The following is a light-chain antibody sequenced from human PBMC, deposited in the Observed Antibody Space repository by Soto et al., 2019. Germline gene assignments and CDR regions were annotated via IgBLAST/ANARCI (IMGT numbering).Light chain of an antibody. CDR1: SSDIGGYNY. V-gene: IGLV2-14*01. Sequence: QSALTQPASVSGSPGQSITISCTGTSSDIGGYNYVSWYQQYPGKAPKLMIYEVSNRPSGVSNRFSGSKSGKTASLTISGLQAEDEADYYCNSYTSSSTPYIIGTGTKLTVL. CDR2: EVS. CDR3: NSYTSSSTPYI. J-gene: IGLJ1*01.